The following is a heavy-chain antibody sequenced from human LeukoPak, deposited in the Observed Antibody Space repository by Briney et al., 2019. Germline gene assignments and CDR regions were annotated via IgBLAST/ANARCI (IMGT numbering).Heavy chain of an antibody. J-gene: IGHJ6*03. Sequence: ASVKVSCKASGYTFTGMVFSGVGQPPGQGLKGLGWISVYNGNTNYAQKLQGRVTMTTDTSTSTAYMELRSLRSDDTAVYYCARVIEGGYSYGSYYYYMDVWGKGTTVTISS. CDR1: GYTFTGMV. CDR3: ARVIEGGYSYGSYYYYMDV. D-gene: IGHD5-18*01. V-gene: IGHV1-18*01. CDR2: ISVYNGNT.